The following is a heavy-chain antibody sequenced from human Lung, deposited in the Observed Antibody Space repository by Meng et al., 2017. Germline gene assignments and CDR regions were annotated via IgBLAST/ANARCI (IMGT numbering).Heavy chain of an antibody. CDR3: ARGPGAVRSPYYFDY. CDR2: INPNSGDA. V-gene: IGHV1-2*02. J-gene: IGHJ4*02. D-gene: IGHD2-15*01. Sequence: QVQLVQSGAEVKKPGASVTVSCKASGYSFTGYYMHWVRQGPGQGLEWMGWINPNSGDARYAKKFQGRVTMTRDTAISTAYMELSSLIFDDTAVYYCARGPGAVRSPYYFDYWGQGTLVTVSS. CDR1: GYSFTGYY.